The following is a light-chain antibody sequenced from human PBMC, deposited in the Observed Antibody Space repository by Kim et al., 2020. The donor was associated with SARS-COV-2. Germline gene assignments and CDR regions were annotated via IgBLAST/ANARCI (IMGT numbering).Light chain of an antibody. CDR1: NSNIARNY. CDR3: ATWDDSLSGHVV. V-gene: IGLV1-47*01. Sequence: RVTSSFSGSNSNIARNYVYWYRQLPGTAPKLLIYRNNQRPSGVPGRFSGSKSDTSASLAISGLRSEDEADYYCATWDDSLSGHVVFGGGTQLTVL. J-gene: IGLJ2*01. CDR2: RNN.